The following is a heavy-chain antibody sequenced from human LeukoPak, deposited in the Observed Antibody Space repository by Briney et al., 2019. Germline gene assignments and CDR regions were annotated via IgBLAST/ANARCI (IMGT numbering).Heavy chain of an antibody. CDR3: AKIAAAFDY. J-gene: IGHJ4*02. CDR1: GFTFSSYG. Sequence: GESLRLSCAASGFTFSSYGMHWVRQAPGKGLEWVAVISYDGSNKYYADSVRGRFTISRDNSKNTLYLQMNSLRAEDTAVYYCAKIAAAFDYWGQGTLVTVSS. D-gene: IGHD6-13*01. CDR2: ISYDGSNK. V-gene: IGHV3-30*18.